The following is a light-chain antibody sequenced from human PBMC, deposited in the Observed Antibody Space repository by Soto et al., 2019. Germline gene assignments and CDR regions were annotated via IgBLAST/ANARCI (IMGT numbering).Light chain of an antibody. CDR2: EVS. CDR3: SSYAGSNNYV. CDR1: SSDVGGYNS. J-gene: IGLJ1*01. V-gene: IGLV2-8*01. Sequence: VLTQPPSASGSPGQSVTISCTGTSSDVGGYNSVSWYQHHPGKAPKLMIYEVSKRPSGVPDRFSGSKSANTASLTVSGLQTEDEADYYCSSYAGSNNYVFGTGTKVTVL.